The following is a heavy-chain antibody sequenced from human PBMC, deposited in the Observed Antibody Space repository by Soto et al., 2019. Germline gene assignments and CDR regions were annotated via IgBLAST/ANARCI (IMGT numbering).Heavy chain of an antibody. CDR1: AYSFTTYL. CDR2: IDPHDSYT. J-gene: IGHJ6*02. D-gene: IGHD2-2*01. CDR3: ARQKIGDVIVVPAAIATAAGLYGLDV. V-gene: IGHV5-10-1*01. Sequence: PGESLKISCTGAAYSFTTYLINWVRQMPGKGLEWMGRIDPHDSYTNYSPSFQGHVSISADKSISTAYLQWNSLKASDTAIYYCARQKIGDVIVVPAAIATAAGLYGLDVWGQGTTVNVPS.